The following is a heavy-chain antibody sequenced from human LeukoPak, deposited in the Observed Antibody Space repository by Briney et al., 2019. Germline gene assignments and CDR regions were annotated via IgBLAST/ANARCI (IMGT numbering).Heavy chain of an antibody. J-gene: IGHJ6*04. V-gene: IGHV3-33*01. CDR2: IWYDGSNK. CDR3: ARVDSQLDPINCSSTSCYDYYYYYGMDV. D-gene: IGHD2-2*01. CDR1: GFTFGSYG. Sequence: GGSLRLSCAASGFTFGSYGMHWVRQAPGKGLEWVAVIWYDGSNKYYADSVKGRFTISRDNSKNTLYLQMNSLRAEDTAVYYCARVDSQLDPINCSSTSCYDYYYYYGMDVWGKGTTVTVSS.